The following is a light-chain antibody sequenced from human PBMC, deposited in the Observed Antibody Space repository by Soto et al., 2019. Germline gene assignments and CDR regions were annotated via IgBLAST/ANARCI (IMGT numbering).Light chain of an antibody. CDR3: SSYTGISTPVA. J-gene: IGLJ2*01. V-gene: IGLV2-14*03. CDR2: DVR. Sequence: QSALTQPASVSGSPGQSITISCTGTSSDVGGYNYVSWYQQHPGKAPKLMIYDVRNRPSGVSNRFSGSKSGNTASLTISGLQVEDEADYYCSSYTGISTPVAFGGGTKLTVL. CDR1: SSDVGGYNY.